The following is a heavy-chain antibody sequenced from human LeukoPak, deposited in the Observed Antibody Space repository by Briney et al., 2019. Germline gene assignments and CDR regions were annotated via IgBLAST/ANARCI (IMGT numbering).Heavy chain of an antibody. D-gene: IGHD6-13*01. V-gene: IGHV4-39*07. J-gene: IGHJ4*02. CDR3: ARVPSNRYSSSWYFDY. CDR2: IYYSGST. Sequence: SETLSLTCTASGGSISSSSYYWGWIRQPPGKGLEWIGSIYYSGSTYYNPSLKSRVTISVDTSKNQFSLKLSSVTAADTAVYYCARVPSNRYSSSWYFDYWGQGTLVTVSS. CDR1: GGSISSSSYY.